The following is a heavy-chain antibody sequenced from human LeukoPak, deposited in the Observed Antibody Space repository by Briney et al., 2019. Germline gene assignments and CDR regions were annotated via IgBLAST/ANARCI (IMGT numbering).Heavy chain of an antibody. CDR3: ARDGARSGRYYHMDV. CDR2: TKHDEYEK. V-gene: IGHV3-7*01. CDR1: GFTFDNYA. Sequence: PPGGSLRLSCAASGFTFDNYAMSWVRQAPGKGLEWVSNTKHDEYEKHYADSVEGRFTIYGDNAKNSLYLHMNYLRAEDTAVYFCARDGARSGRYYHMDVWGKGTTVTVSS. J-gene: IGHJ6*03. D-gene: IGHD4/OR15-4a*01.